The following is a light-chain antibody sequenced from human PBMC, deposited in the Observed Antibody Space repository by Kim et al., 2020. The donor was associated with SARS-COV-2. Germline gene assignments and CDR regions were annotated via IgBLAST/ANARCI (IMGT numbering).Light chain of an antibody. CDR3: ATWDGSLNGPV. V-gene: IGLV1-44*01. Sequence: GQRVIFSCSGINFNIGSETVDWYQQLPGTAPKLLIHSDNKRPSGVPDRFSGSKSGTSASLAISGLQSEDEAHYYCATWDGSLNGPVFGGGTQLTVL. CDR1: NFNIGSET. CDR2: SDN. J-gene: IGLJ3*02.